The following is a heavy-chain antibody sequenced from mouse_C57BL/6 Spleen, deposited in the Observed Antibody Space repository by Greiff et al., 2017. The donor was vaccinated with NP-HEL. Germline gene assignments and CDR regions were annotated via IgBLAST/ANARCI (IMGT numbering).Heavy chain of an antibody. J-gene: IGHJ4*01. CDR3: ARGDSSGYSAMDY. CDR1: GFTFSDFY. V-gene: IGHV7-1*01. CDR2: SRNKANDYTT. D-gene: IGHD3-2*02. Sequence: EVMLVESGGGLVQSGRSLRLSCATSGFTFSDFYMEWVRQAPGKGLEWIAASRNKANDYTTEYSASVKGRFIVSRDTSQSILYLQMNALRAEDTAIYYCARGDSSGYSAMDYWGQGTSVTVSS.